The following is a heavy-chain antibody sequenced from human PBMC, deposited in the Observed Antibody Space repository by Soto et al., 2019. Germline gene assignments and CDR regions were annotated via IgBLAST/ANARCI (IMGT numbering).Heavy chain of an antibody. J-gene: IGHJ4*02. D-gene: IGHD6-19*01. Sequence: EVQLLESGGGLVQPGGSLRLSCAASGITFSSYVMTWVRQAPGKGLEWVSAISGSGAGRYYTDSVKGRFTISRDNSNNTLYLQMNSLRAEDTAVYYCAKDMGGSVADYFDYWGQGTLVTVSS. CDR1: GITFSSYV. CDR2: ISGSGAGR. CDR3: AKDMGGSVADYFDY. V-gene: IGHV3-23*01.